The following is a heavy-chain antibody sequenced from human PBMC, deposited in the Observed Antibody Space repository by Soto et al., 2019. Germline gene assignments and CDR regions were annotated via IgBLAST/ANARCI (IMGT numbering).Heavy chain of an antibody. CDR2: ISYDGSNK. CDR1: GFTFSSYG. V-gene: IGHV3-30*18. D-gene: IGHD2-15*01. J-gene: IGHJ4*02. Sequence: GGSLRLSCAASGFTFSSYGMHWVRQAPGKGLEWVAVISYDGSNKYYADSVKGRFTISRDNSKNTLYLQMNSLRAEDTAVYYCAKESIGYCSGGSCYFPPSYFDYWGQGTLVTVSS. CDR3: AKESIGYCSGGSCYFPPSYFDY.